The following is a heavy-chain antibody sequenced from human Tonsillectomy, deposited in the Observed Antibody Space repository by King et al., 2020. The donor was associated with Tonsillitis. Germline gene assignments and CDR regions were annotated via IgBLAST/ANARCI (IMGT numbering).Heavy chain of an antibody. J-gene: IGHJ4*02. CDR3: AKYHRPQVTRDFDC. CDR2: ISYHSKSI. V-gene: IGHV3-21*06. Sequence: VQLVESGGGLVKPGGSLRLSCAASGFTFSSYTVNWVRQAPGKGLEWVSSISYHSKSIFYADSVKGRFTISRDNAKSSLYLQMTSLRAEDTAVYYCAKYHRPQVTRDFDCWGQGTLVTVSS. D-gene: IGHD3-3*01. CDR1: GFTFSSYT.